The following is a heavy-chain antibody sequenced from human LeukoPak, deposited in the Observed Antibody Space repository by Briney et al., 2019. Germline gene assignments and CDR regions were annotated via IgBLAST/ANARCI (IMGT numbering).Heavy chain of an antibody. CDR1: GFTFSTSA. J-gene: IGHJ4*02. D-gene: IGHD2-2*01. Sequence: GGSLRLSCVVSGFTFSTSAMSWVRQAPGKGLEWVSGISESGGSTYYADSVKGRSTSSRDNSKNTLYLQMNNLRAEDTAAYYCAKDAIVVPAASDYFDSWGQGALVTVSS. V-gene: IGHV3-23*01. CDR2: ISESGGST. CDR3: AKDAIVVPAASDYFDS.